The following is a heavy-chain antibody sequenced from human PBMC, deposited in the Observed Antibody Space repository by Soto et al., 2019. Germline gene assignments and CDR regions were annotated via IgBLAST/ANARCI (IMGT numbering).Heavy chain of an antibody. V-gene: IGHV3-23*01. J-gene: IGHJ6*03. D-gene: IGHD6-19*01. CDR3: AKWPVAGTHYYYYMDV. CDR2: ISGSGGST. Sequence: GGSLRLSCAASGFTFSSYAMSWVRQAPGKGLEWVSAISGSGGSTYYADSVKGRFTISRDNSKNTLYLQMNSLRAEDTAVYYCAKWPVAGTHYYYYMDVWGKGTTVTVSS. CDR1: GFTFSSYA.